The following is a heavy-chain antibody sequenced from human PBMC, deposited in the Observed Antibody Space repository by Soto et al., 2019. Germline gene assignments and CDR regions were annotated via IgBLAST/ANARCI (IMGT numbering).Heavy chain of an antibody. CDR1: GGSISSYY. D-gene: IGHD1-26*01. Sequence: QVQLQESGPGLVKPSETLSLTCTVSGGSISSYYWSWIRQPPGKGLEWIGYIYYSGSTNYNPSLKSRVNQSVETSKNPFSLKPSYVTAAETDVYYCAGMNSGSYYYFDYWGQGTLVTVSS. J-gene: IGHJ4*02. CDR2: IYYSGST. CDR3: AGMNSGSYYYFDY. V-gene: IGHV4-59*01.